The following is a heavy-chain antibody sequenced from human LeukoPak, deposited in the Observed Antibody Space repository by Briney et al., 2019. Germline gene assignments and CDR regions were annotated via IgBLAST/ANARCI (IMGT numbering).Heavy chain of an antibody. Sequence: ASVTVSCKASGYTFTSYGISWVRQAPGQGLEWMGWISAYNGNTNYAQKLQDRVTMTTDTSTSTAYMELRSLRSDDTAVYYCARDYGYDDSSGYYPDYWGQGTLVTVSS. V-gene: IGHV1-18*01. J-gene: IGHJ4*02. CDR2: ISAYNGNT. CDR3: ARDYGYDDSSGYYPDY. CDR1: GYTFTSYG. D-gene: IGHD3-22*01.